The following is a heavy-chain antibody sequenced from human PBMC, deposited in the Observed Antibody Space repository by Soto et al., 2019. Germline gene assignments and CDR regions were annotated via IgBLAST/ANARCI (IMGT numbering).Heavy chain of an antibody. CDR1: GFTFSTFA. V-gene: IGHV3-23*01. J-gene: IGHJ4*02. CDR2: ISGSGDDT. CDR3: ANPIPKTGTTFGF. Sequence: QLLESGGGFVQPGGSLRLSCVASGFTFSTFAMAWVRQAPGEGLEWVSAISGSGDDTFYADSMKGRFTISRDNSKDTLYLQINSLRAEDTAVYYCANPIPKTGTTFGFWGQGTLVTVSS. D-gene: IGHD1-1*01.